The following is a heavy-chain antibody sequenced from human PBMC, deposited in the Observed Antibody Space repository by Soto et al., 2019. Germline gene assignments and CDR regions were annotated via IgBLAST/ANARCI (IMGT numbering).Heavy chain of an antibody. D-gene: IGHD3-10*01. CDR3: ARDLYFGAGDAIDI. CDR1: GFTFSGFL. Sequence: QVQLVESGGGVVQPGESLRLSCAASGFTFSGFLMHWVRQAPGKGLESVALITYDGRNYYYAESVKGRFSISRDNSKNTLYLQMNSLRPDDTAVYYCARDLYFGAGDAIDIWGQGTMVTVSS. CDR2: ITYDGRNY. J-gene: IGHJ3*02. V-gene: IGHV3-30*04.